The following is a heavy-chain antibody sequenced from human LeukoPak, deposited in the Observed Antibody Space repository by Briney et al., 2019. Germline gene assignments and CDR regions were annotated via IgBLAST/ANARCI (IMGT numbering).Heavy chain of an antibody. CDR3: AKEGILDDAFDI. Sequence: GGSLRFSCAASGFTFSSYGMHWVRQAPGKGLEWVAVISYDGSNKYYADSVKGRFTISRDNSKNTLYLQMNSLRAEDTAVYYCAKEGILDDAFDIWGQGTMVTVSS. CDR2: ISYDGSNK. CDR1: GFTFSSYG. D-gene: IGHD3-3*01. V-gene: IGHV3-30*18. J-gene: IGHJ3*02.